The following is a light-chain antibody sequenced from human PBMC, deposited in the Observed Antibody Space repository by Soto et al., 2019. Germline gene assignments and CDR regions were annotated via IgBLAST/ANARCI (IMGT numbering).Light chain of an antibody. CDR1: SSDVAVYNY. CDR3: SSYTTSRTDV. V-gene: IGLV2-14*01. CDR2: EVS. J-gene: IGLJ1*01. Sequence: QSVLTQPASVSGSPGQSITISCTGTSSDVAVYNYVSWYQQHPGKAPQLMIYEVSNRPSGISNRFSGSKSGNTASLTISGLQAEDEADYYCSSYTTSRTDVFGTGTKLTVL.